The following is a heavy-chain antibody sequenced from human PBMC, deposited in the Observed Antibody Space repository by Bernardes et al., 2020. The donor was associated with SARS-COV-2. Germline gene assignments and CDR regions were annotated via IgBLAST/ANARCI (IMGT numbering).Heavy chain of an antibody. CDR3: ARDNLLGEDENTGYAFDY. CDR2: IYSSGSP. D-gene: IGHD3-9*01. J-gene: IGHJ4*02. Sequence: SETLSLTCTVSGGSISGYYWSWIRHPPGPGLEWIGSIYSSGSPNSKSSLTIRVPMSIDTSKNQFSLKLNSVSAAETAIYYCARDNLLGEDENTGYAFDYWGQGTLVTVSS. CDR1: GGSISGYY. V-gene: IGHV4-59*12.